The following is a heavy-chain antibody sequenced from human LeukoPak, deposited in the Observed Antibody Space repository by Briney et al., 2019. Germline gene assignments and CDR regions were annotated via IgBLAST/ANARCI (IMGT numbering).Heavy chain of an antibody. CDR3: AILGWLAGETYYYYYMDV. Sequence: PGGSLRLSCAASGFTFSDYYMSWIRQAPGKGLEWVSYISSSGSTIYYADSVKGRFTISRDNAKNSLYLQMNSLRAEDTAVYYCAILGWLAGETYYYYYMDVWGKGTTVTVSS. J-gene: IGHJ6*03. CDR1: GFTFSDYY. D-gene: IGHD3-10*01. CDR2: ISSSGSTI. V-gene: IGHV3-11*04.